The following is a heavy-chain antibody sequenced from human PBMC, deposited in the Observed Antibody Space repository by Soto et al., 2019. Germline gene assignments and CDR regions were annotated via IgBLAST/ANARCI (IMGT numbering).Heavy chain of an antibody. J-gene: IGHJ5*02. Sequence: QVQLQQWGAGLLKPSETLSLTCAVYGGSFTGYYWSWIRQPPGKGLEWIGEINHSGSTNYNPSLKSRVTLSVDTSKNQFSLKLSSVSAADTAVYYCARGRLGIVLMVYGVNWFDPWGQGTLVTVSS. D-gene: IGHD2-8*01. V-gene: IGHV4-34*01. CDR2: INHSGST. CDR1: GGSFTGYY. CDR3: ARGRLGIVLMVYGVNWFDP.